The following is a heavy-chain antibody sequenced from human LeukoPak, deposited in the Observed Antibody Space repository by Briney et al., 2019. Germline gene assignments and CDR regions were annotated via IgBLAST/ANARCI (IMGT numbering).Heavy chain of an antibody. Sequence: GGSPRLSCTASGFPFIEYSMSWVRQAPGKGLEWISYIGIDSGNTKYADSVRGRFTISTDKAKNSLYLQMNSLRVEDTAVYYCARDHNYDFDNWGQGTLVSVAS. V-gene: IGHV3-11*06. J-gene: IGHJ4*02. CDR2: IGIDSGNT. CDR1: GFPFIEYS. D-gene: IGHD1-1*01. CDR3: ARDHNYDFDN.